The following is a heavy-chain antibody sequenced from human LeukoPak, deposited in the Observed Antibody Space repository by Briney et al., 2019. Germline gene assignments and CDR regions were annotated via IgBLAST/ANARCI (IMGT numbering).Heavy chain of an antibody. D-gene: IGHD2-15*01. J-gene: IGHJ4*02. CDR1: GFPFSSYW. V-gene: IGHV3-7*01. Sequence: PGGSLRLSCVASGFPFSSYWMTWVRQAPGKGLEWVANIKQDGSKKSYVDSVKGRFTISRDNAKNSLYLQMNSLRAEDTAIYYCAKKLVVAASPPDYWGQGTLVTVSS. CDR2: IKQDGSKK. CDR3: AKKLVVAASPPDY.